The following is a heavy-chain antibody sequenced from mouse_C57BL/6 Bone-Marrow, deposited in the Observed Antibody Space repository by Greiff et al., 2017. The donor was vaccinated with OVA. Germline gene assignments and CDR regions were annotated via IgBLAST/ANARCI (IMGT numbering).Heavy chain of an antibody. CDR1: GFTFSDYY. D-gene: IGHD1-1*01. CDR2: ISNGGGST. Sequence: EVMLVESGGGLVQPGGSLKLSCAASGFTFSDYYMYWVRQTPEKRLEWVAYISNGGGSTYYPDTVKGRFTISRDNAKNTLYLQMNRLKSEDTAMYYCARSDYYGSWFAYWGQGTLVTVSA. J-gene: IGHJ3*01. CDR3: ARSDYYGSWFAY. V-gene: IGHV5-12*01.